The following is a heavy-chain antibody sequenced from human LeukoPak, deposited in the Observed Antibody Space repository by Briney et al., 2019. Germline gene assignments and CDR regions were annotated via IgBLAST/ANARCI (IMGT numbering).Heavy chain of an antibody. J-gene: IGHJ4*02. V-gene: IGHV5-51*01. CDR3: ARGVDTAMVTFGY. D-gene: IGHD5-18*01. Sequence: GESLKISCKGSGYIFTSYWIGWVRQMPGKGLEWMGIIYPGDSDTRYSPSFQGQVTISADKSISTAYLQWSSLKASDTAMYYCARGVDTAMVTFGYWGQGTLVTVSS. CDR2: IYPGDSDT. CDR1: GYIFTSYW.